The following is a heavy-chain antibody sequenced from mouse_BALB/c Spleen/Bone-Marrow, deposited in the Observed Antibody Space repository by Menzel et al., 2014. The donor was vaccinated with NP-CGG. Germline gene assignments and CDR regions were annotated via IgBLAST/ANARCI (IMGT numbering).Heavy chain of an antibody. V-gene: IGHV7-3*02. CDR1: GFTFTDYY. D-gene: IGHD1-2*01. J-gene: IGHJ1*01. CDR2: IRNKANGYTA. CDR3: AREFTTAIRWYFDV. Sequence: EVKLMESGGGLVQPGGSLRLSCATSGFTFTDYYMSWVRQPPGKALEWLGFIRNKANGYTAGYSASVKGRFTISRDNSQTILYLQMTTLRAEDSATYYCAREFTTAIRWYFDVWGAGTTVTVSS.